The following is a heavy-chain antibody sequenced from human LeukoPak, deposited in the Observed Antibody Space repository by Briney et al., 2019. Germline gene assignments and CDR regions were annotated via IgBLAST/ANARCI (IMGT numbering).Heavy chain of an antibody. CDR3: ARQDIVVVPAAMGGYYFDY. Sequence: SETLSLTCAVYGGSFSGYYWSWIRQPPGKGLEWIGEINHSGSTYYNPSLKSRVTISVDTFKGQFSLKLSSVTAADTAVYYCARQDIVVVPAAMGGYYFDYWGQGTLVTVSS. J-gene: IGHJ4*02. V-gene: IGHV4-34*01. CDR1: GGSFSGYY. D-gene: IGHD2-2*01. CDR2: INHSGST.